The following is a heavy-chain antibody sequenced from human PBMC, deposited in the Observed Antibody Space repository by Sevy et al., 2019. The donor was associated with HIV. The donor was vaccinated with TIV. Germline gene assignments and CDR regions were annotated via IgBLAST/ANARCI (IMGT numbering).Heavy chain of an antibody. CDR1: VFTFDDYA. CDR3: SRALATAVTPEYYFDY. Sequence: GGSLRLSCTASVFTFDDYAMSWFRQAPGKGLEWVAFITRNSYEAYGGTREYAASVKGRFTISRDDSKSIAYLQMNSLKTEDTAMYYCSRALATAVTPEYYFDYWGQGTLVTVSS. V-gene: IGHV3-49*03. D-gene: IGHD2-15*01. CDR2: ITRNSYEAYGGTR. J-gene: IGHJ4*02.